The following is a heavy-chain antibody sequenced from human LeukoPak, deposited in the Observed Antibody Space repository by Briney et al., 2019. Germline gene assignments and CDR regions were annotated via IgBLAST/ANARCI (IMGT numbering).Heavy chain of an antibody. J-gene: IGHJ5*02. CDR1: GGTFSSYA. CDR3: AREAGGMYNWFDP. CDR2: IIPIFGTA. Sequence: ASVKVSCKASGGTFSSYAISWVRQAPGQGLEWMGGIIPIFGTANYAQKFQGRVTITADESTSTAYMELSSLRSEDTAVYYCAREAGGMYNWFDPWGQGTLVIVSS. D-gene: IGHD6-13*01. V-gene: IGHV1-69*13.